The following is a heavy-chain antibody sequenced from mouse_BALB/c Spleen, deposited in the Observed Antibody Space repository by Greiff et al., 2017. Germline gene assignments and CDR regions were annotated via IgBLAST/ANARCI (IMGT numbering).Heavy chain of an antibody. CDR3: ARSELGRGYYYAMDY. CDR2: INPSSGYT. V-gene: IGHV1-4*02. D-gene: IGHD4-1*01. CDR1: GYTFTSYT. J-gene: IGHJ4*01. Sequence: QVQLQQSAAELARPGASVKMSCKASGYTFTSYTMHWVKQRPGQGLEWIGYINPSSGYTEYNQKFKDKTTLTADKSSSTAYMQLSSLTSEDSAVYYCARSELGRGYYYAMDYWGQGTSVTVSS.